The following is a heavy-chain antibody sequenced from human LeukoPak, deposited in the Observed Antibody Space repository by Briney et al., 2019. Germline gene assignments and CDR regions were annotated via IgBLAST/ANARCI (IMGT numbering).Heavy chain of an antibody. D-gene: IGHD6-13*01. CDR2: VSYDGSNK. Sequence: GRSLRLSCAASGFTFSSYAMHWVRQAPGKGLEWVAVVSYDGSNKYYADSVKGRFTISRDNSKNTLYLQMNSLRAEDTAVYYCAREMQQQIYYYYGMDVWGEGTTVTVSS. V-gene: IGHV3-30*04. CDR1: GFTFSSYA. J-gene: IGHJ6*04. CDR3: AREMQQQIYYYYGMDV.